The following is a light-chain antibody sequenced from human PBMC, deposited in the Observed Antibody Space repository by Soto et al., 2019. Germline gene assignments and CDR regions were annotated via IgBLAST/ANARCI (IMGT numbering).Light chain of an antibody. CDR3: SSYTNINTRACV. Sequence: QSVLTQPASVSGSPGQSITISCTGTSGDIGSYNRVSWYQQHPGKAPKLIIYEVTDRHSGVSNRFSGSKSGNTASLTISGLQAEDEAEYYCSSYTNINTRACVFGTGTKGTVL. V-gene: IGLV2-14*01. CDR1: SGDIGSYNR. J-gene: IGLJ1*01. CDR2: EVT.